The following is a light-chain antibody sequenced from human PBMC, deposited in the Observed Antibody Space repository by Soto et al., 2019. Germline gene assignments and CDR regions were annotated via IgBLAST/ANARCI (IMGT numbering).Light chain of an antibody. CDR3: SSYAGNNNLL. V-gene: IGLV2-8*01. CDR1: SSDVGDYNS. Sequence: QSALTQPPSASGSPGQSVTISCTGTSSDVGDYNSVSWYQQRPGKAPKLMISEVSKRPSGVPDRFSGSKSGNTASLTVSGLQADDEADYYCSSYAGNNNLLFGGGTKLTV. J-gene: IGLJ2*01. CDR2: EVS.